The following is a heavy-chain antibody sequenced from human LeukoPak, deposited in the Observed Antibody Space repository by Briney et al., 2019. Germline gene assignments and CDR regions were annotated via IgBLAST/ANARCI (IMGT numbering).Heavy chain of an antibody. Sequence: PGGSLRLSCAASEFIFRNYWMTWVRQAPGKGLEWVANIKQDGSEKYYVDSVKGRFTISRDNAKNSLYLQMNTLRADDTAVYYCARDDNYGSDYWGQGTLVTVSS. CDR3: ARDDNYGSDY. CDR1: EFIFRNYW. CDR2: IKQDGSEK. V-gene: IGHV3-7*04. J-gene: IGHJ4*02. D-gene: IGHD3-10*01.